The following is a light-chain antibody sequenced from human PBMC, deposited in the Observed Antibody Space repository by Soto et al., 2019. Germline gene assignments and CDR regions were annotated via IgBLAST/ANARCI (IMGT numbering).Light chain of an antibody. CDR2: DAS. J-gene: IGKJ4*01. CDR3: HQRFSWPLP. CDR1: QSVSNY. Sequence: EIVLTQSPATLSLSPGERATLSCRASQSVSNYLAWYQQKPGQTPRLLIYDASKRATGTPARFTGSGSGTDFTLTISSLEPEDFAVYYCHQRFSWPLPFGGGTKGDIK. V-gene: IGKV3-11*01.